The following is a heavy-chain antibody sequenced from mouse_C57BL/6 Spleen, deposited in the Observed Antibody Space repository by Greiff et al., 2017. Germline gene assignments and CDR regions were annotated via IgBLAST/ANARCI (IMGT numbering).Heavy chain of an antibody. D-gene: IGHD1-1*01. CDR2: INPNNGGT. J-gene: IGHJ4*01. Sequence: EVQLQQSGPELVKPGASVKISCKASGYTFTDYYMNWVKQSHGKSLEWIGDINPNNGGTSYNQKFKGKATLTVDKSSSTAYMELRSLTSEDSAVYYCALGTTVVAKAMDYWGQGTSVTVSS. CDR3: ALGTTVVAKAMDY. CDR1: GYTFTDYY. V-gene: IGHV1-26*01.